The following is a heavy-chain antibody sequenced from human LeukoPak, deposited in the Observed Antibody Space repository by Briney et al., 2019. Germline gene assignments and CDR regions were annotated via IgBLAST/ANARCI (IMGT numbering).Heavy chain of an antibody. D-gene: IGHD3-22*01. Sequence: SETLSLTCTVSGGSISSYYWSWIRQPPGKGLEWIGYIYCSGSTNYNPSLKSRVTISVDTSKNQFSLKLSSVTAADTAVYYCARLDYDSSGPWGQGTLVTVSS. J-gene: IGHJ5*02. CDR1: GGSISSYY. V-gene: IGHV4-59*01. CDR3: ARLDYDSSGP. CDR2: IYCSGST.